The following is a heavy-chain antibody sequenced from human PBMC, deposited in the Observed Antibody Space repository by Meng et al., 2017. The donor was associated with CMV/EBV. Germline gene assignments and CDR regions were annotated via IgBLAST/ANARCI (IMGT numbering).Heavy chain of an antibody. CDR3: TRSWIDSFTPDFDY. Sequence: QGQLVQPGREVKKPGASVKVSCKASGYSFIGHYIHWVRQAPGQGLEWMGRINPNSAGTNYVEKFQGRVTMTRDTSNNIVYMELTRLTSDDTAVYYCTRSWIDSFTPDFDYWGQGTLVTVSS. CDR2: INPNSAGT. V-gene: IGHV1-2*06. CDR1: GYSFIGHY. J-gene: IGHJ4*02. D-gene: IGHD2-2*03.